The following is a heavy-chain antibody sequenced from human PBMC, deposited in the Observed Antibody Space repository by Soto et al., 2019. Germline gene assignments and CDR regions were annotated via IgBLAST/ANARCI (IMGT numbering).Heavy chain of an antibody. CDR3: ARILAVGPFFDY. CDR2: IYQSGST. D-gene: IGHD3-3*02. Sequence: QVQLQESGPGLVKPSGTLSLTCAVSGGSISSSNWWSWVRQPPGKGLEWIGEIYQSGSTNYNPSLKRRVPISVDQSKNPFSLKVSSGTGADPAVDYCARILAVGPFFDYWGQGTLVTVSS. V-gene: IGHV4-4*02. J-gene: IGHJ4*02. CDR1: GGSISSSNW.